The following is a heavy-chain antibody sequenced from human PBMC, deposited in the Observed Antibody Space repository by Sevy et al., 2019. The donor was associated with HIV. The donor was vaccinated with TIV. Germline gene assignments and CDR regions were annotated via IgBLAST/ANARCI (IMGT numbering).Heavy chain of an antibody. J-gene: IGHJ4*02. CDR1: GFAFRGSA. D-gene: IGHD1-26*01. CDR3: AGQVGDTVMAIFDY. V-gene: IGHV3-73*01. Sequence: GGSLRLSCAASGFAFRGSAIHWVRQASGKGLEWIGRIRSKGNSFATDYVPSVKGRFTISRYDSKKTAYLQMSSLKIDDTAVYYCAGQVGDTVMAIFDYWGQGTLVTVSS. CDR2: IRSKGNSFAT.